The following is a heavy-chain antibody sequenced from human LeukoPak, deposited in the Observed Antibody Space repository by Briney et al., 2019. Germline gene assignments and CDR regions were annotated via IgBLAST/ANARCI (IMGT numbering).Heavy chain of an antibody. D-gene: IGHD3-10*02. CDR2: ISSSGSTI. V-gene: IGHV3-48*03. CDR1: GFTFSSYE. Sequence: GGSLRLSCAASGFTFSSYEMNWVRQAPGKGLEWVSYISSSGSTIYYADSVKGRFTISRDNAENSLYLQMNSLRAEDTAVYYCAELGITMIGGVWGKGTTVTVSS. J-gene: IGHJ6*04. CDR3: AELGITMIGGV.